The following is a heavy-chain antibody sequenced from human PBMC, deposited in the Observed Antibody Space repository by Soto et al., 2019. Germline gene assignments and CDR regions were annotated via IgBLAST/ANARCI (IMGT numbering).Heavy chain of an antibody. D-gene: IGHD1-26*01. CDR3: ARRPGGSYGQVDY. Sequence: QVLLQESGPGPVKPSETLSLTCTVSGDSISSHYWGWIRQPPGKGLEWIGSVYYSGSANYNPSLTSLVAVSLDTSKNQFSLKLNSVTAADTAVYFCARRPGGSYGQVDYWGQGTLVTVSS. CDR1: GDSISSHY. V-gene: IGHV4-59*08. J-gene: IGHJ4*02. CDR2: VYYSGSA.